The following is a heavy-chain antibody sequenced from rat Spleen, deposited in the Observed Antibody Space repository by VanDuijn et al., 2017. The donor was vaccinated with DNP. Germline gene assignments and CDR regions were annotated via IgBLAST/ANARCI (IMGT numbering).Heavy chain of an antibody. Sequence: EVQLVESGGGLVQPGRSLKLSCAASGFSFSDYDIAWVRQAPPKGLEWVTAISPSGGSPYYRDSVKGRFTVSRDNTQSSLYLQMDSLRSEDTATYYCARYITGIVFDYWGQGVMVTVSS. CDR3: ARYITGIVFDY. V-gene: IGHV5-25*01. D-gene: IGHD4-1*01. J-gene: IGHJ2*01. CDR1: GFSFSDYD. CDR2: ISPSGGSP.